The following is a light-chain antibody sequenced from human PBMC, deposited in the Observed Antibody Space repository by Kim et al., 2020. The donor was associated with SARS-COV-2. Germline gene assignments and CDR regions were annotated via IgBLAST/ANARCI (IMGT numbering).Light chain of an antibody. CDR3: QQYYSTPWT. Sequence: ATINCKSSQSVLYSSNNKYYLAWYQQKPGQPPKLLIYWASTRESGVPDRFSGSGSGTDFTLTISSLQAEDVAVYYCQQYYSTPWTFGQGTKVDIK. CDR2: WAS. CDR1: QSVLYSSNNKYY. V-gene: IGKV4-1*01. J-gene: IGKJ1*01.